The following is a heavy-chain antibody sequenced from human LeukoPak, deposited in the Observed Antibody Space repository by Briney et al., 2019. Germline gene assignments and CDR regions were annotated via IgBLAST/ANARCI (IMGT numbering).Heavy chain of an antibody. CDR2: ISSGSSYI. V-gene: IGHV3-21*06. Sequence: GGSLRLSCAASGFTFRSYEMTWVRQAPGKGLEWVSSISSGSSYIYYADSMKGRFTVSRDNAKNSLYLQMNSLKAEDTAVYFCASHYDIDYWGQGTLVTVSS. J-gene: IGHJ4*02. D-gene: IGHD3-9*01. CDR1: GFTFRSYE. CDR3: ASHYDIDY.